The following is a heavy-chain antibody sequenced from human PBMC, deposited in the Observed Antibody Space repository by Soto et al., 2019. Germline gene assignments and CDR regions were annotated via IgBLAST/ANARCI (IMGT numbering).Heavy chain of an antibody. CDR2: IYYSGST. CDR1: GGSISSYY. J-gene: IGHJ5*02. CDR3: ARSSLRGYIWGSYRYTGNWFDP. V-gene: IGHV4-59*08. Sequence: SESLSLTCTVSGGSISSYYWSWIRQPPGKGLEWIGYIYYSGSTNYNPSLKSRVTISVDTSKNQFSLKLSSVTAADTAVYYCARSSLRGYIWGSYRYTGNWFDPWGQGTLVPVSS. D-gene: IGHD3-16*02.